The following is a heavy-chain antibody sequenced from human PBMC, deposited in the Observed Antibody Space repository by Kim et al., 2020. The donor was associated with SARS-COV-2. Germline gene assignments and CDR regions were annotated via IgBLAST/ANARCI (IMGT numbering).Heavy chain of an antibody. CDR3: ARAYRGYDYA. D-gene: IGHD5-12*01. V-gene: IGHV3-21*01. Sequence: YRYYAESVKGRFTISRDNAKNSLYLQMKSLRAEDTAVYYCARAYRGYDYAWGQGTPVTVSS. J-gene: IGHJ5*02. CDR2: YR.